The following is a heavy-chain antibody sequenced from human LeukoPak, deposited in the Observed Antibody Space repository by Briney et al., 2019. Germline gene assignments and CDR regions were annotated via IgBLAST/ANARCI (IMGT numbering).Heavy chain of an antibody. Sequence: PGGSLRPSCAASGFTFSSYWMSWVRQAPGKGLEWVANIKQDGSEKYYVDSVKGRFTISRDNAKNSLYLLMNSLRAEDTAVYYCARDGIAVAGRGKPGYWGQGTLVTVSS. CDR3: ARDGIAVAGRGKPGY. V-gene: IGHV3-7*03. CDR1: GFTFSSYW. D-gene: IGHD6-19*01. CDR2: IKQDGSEK. J-gene: IGHJ4*02.